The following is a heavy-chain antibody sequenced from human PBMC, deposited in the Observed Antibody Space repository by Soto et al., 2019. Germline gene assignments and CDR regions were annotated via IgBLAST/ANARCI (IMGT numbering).Heavy chain of an antibody. J-gene: IGHJ4*02. CDR1: GFSLSTSGVG. CDR3: AHRDGVFHY. V-gene: IGHV2-5*02. D-gene: IGHD2-21*01. Sequence: QITLKESGPTLVKPTQTLTLTCTFSGFSLSTSGVGVGWIRQPPGKALEWLALIYWDDDKRYSPSLTSRLTITKDTSKNQVVLTMTNMYPVDTATYYCAHRDGVFHYWGQGTLVTVSS. CDR2: IYWDDDK.